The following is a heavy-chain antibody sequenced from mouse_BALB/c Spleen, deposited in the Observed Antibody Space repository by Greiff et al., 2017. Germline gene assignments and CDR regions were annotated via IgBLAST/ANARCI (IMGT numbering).Heavy chain of an antibody. J-gene: IGHJ3*01. V-gene: IGHV5-4*02. CDR2: ISDGGSYT. Sequence: EVKLLESGGGLVKPGGSLKLSCAASGFTFSDYYMYWVRQTPEKRLEWVATISDGGSYTYYPDSVKGRFTISRDNAKNNLYLQISSLKSEDTALYYCARDLAYDAFAYWGQGTLVTVSA. D-gene: IGHD2-3*01. CDR3: ARDLAYDAFAY. CDR1: GFTFSDYY.